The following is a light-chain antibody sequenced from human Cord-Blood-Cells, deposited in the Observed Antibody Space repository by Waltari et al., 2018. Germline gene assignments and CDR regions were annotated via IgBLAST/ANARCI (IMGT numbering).Light chain of an antibody. J-gene: IGKJ1*01. CDR1: QSVSSN. V-gene: IGKV3-15*01. CDR2: GAS. CDR3: QQYNNWPRT. Sequence: EIVMTQSPATLSVPPGERATISCRASQSVSSNFAWYQQKPGQAPSLLIYGASTRATGIPARFSGSGSGTEFTLTISSLQSEDFAVYYCQQYNNWPRTFGQGTKVEIK.